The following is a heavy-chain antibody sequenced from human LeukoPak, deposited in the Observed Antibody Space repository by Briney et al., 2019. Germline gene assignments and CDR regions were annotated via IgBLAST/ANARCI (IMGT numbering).Heavy chain of an antibody. J-gene: IGHJ4*02. CDR3: ARAGNWNDGGYFDY. CDR1: GFSFSTYW. D-gene: IGHD1-20*01. V-gene: IGHV3-7*01. CDR2: IKQDGSGK. Sequence: GGSLRLSCAASGFSFSTYWMSWVRQAPGEGLEWVANIKQDGSGKYYVDSVKGRFTISRDNAKNSLYLQMNSLRAEDTAVYYCARAGNWNDGGYFDYWGQGTLVTVSS.